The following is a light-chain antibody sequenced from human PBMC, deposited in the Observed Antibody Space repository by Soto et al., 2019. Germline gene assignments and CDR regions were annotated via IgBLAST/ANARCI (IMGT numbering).Light chain of an antibody. Sequence: DIVMTQSPATLSASPGERATLSCRASQSVSSNLAWYQQKPGQAPRLLIYGASTRPTGIPSRFSGSGSGTAFALSSSRLPSEDFAVYFCQQYNIWPVFGLGTKVEIK. CDR2: GAS. J-gene: IGKJ1*01. V-gene: IGKV3D-15*01. CDR3: QQYNIWPV. CDR1: QSVSSN.